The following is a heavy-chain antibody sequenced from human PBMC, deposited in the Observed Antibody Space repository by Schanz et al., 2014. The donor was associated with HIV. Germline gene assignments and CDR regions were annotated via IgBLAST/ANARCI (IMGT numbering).Heavy chain of an antibody. J-gene: IGHJ4*02. V-gene: IGHV3-33*08. CDR2: IWNDGSNK. Sequence: VQLGGSGGGVVPPGRSLRLSCAAPGFTFRRYGMLWVRQAPGKGLGGEAVIWNDGSNKYYGDSVKGRFTISRDNSKNTLYLQMNSLRAEDTAVYYCARGGIWEWDQPDFDYWGQGTLVTVSS. CDR3: ARGGIWEWDQPDFDY. D-gene: IGHD2-15*01. CDR1: GFTFRRYG.